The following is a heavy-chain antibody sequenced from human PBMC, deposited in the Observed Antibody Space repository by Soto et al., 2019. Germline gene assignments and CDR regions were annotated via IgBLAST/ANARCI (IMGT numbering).Heavy chain of an antibody. J-gene: IGHJ6*02. CDR3: ARDLAGLTTVLYFYGMDV. Sequence: QVQLVQSGAEVKKPGASVKASCKASGYTFTNYYIYWVRQAPGQGLERMGIINSGGGSTSYAQKFQGRVTMTRDTSTSTGYMEMSSLRSEDTAVYYCARDLAGLTTVLYFYGMDVWGQGTTVTVSS. V-gene: IGHV1-46*01. D-gene: IGHD4-4*01. CDR2: INSGGGST. CDR1: GYTFTNYY.